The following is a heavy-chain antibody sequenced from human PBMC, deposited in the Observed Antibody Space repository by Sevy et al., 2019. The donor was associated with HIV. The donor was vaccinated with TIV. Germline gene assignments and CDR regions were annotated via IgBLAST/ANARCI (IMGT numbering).Heavy chain of an antibody. D-gene: IGHD3-10*01. Sequence: GGSLRLSCAASGFTFSSYAMSWVLQAPGKGLEWVSAISGSGNTYYADSVKGRFTISRDNPKNTLFLQMNSLRAEDTAVYYCAKDRSHIIMIRGVVIFDYWGQRTLVTVSS. V-gene: IGHV3-23*01. CDR2: ISGSGNT. J-gene: IGHJ4*02. CDR1: GFTFSSYA. CDR3: AKDRSHIIMIRGVVIFDY.